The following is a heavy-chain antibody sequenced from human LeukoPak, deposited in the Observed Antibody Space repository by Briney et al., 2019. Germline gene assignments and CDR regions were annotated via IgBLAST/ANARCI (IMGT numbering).Heavy chain of an antibody. Sequence: EESLKISCKGSGYSFTSYWIGWVRKMPGKGLEWMGIIYPGDSDTRYSPSFQGQVTISADKSISTAYLQWSSLKASDTAMYYCARHCSGGSCYPSGTDYWGQGTLVTVSS. V-gene: IGHV5-51*01. J-gene: IGHJ4*02. CDR1: GYSFTSYW. CDR2: IYPGDSDT. D-gene: IGHD2-15*01. CDR3: ARHCSGGSCYPSGTDY.